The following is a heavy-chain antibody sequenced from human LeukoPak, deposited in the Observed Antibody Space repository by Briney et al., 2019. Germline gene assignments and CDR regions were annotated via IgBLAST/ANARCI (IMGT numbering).Heavy chain of an antibody. CDR1: GFTFTNYA. D-gene: IGHD6-13*01. J-gene: IGHJ6*02. CDR2: MDDRGDS. CDR3: ARDSRYDSGWFDDGMDV. V-gene: IGHV4-59*01. Sequence: GSLRLSCAASGFTFTNYATSWVRQAPGKGLEWLGHMDDRGDSNYNPSLKGRGSISVDTSKNQFSLKLRSVTAADTAVYYCARDSRYDSGWFDDGMDVWGPGTTVTVSS.